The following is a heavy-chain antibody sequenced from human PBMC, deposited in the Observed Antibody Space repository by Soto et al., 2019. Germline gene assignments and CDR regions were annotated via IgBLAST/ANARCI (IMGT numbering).Heavy chain of an antibody. J-gene: IGHJ4*02. CDR2: IYYSGST. CDR3: ARGGTWFGEYTYDY. V-gene: IGHV4-59*01. Sequence: SETLSLTCTVSGGSISSYYWSWIRQPPGKGLEWIGYIYYSGSTNYNPSLKSRVTISVDTSKNQFSLKLSSVTAADTAVYYCARGGTWFGEYTYDYWGQGTLVTVSS. CDR1: GGSISSYY. D-gene: IGHD3-10*01.